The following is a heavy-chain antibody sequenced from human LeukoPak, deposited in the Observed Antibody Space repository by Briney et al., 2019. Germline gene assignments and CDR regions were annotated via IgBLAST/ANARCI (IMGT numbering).Heavy chain of an antibody. D-gene: IGHD5-18*01. CDR1: GYTFTGYY. CDR2: INPNSCGT. V-gene: IGHV1-2*02. Sequence: ASVKVSCQASGYTFTGYYMHWVRQAPGQGLEWMGWINPNSCGTNYAQRFQGRVTMTRDTSLSTAYMELSRLRSDDTAVYYCARLRSGYSYEYWGQGTLVTVSS. CDR3: ARLRSGYSYEY. J-gene: IGHJ4*02.